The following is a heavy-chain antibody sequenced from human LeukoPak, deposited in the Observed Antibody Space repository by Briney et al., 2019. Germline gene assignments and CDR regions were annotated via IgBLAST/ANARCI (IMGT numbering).Heavy chain of an antibody. J-gene: IGHJ6*02. D-gene: IGHD3-10*01. Sequence: SETLSLTCTVTGGSISSNNYYWGWIRQPPGKGLEWIGSIYYSGSTYYSPSLKSRVTISGETSNNRFSLKLSSVTAADTAVYYCARDRGTYGMDVWGQGTTVTVSS. CDR1: GGSISSNNYY. CDR2: IYYSGST. V-gene: IGHV4-39*07. CDR3: ARDRGTYGMDV.